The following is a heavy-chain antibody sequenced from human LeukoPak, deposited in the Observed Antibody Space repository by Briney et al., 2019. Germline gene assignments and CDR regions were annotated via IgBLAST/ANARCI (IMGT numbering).Heavy chain of an antibody. CDR1: GFAFGSEA. Sequence: GGSLRLSCAVSGFAFGSEAMSWVRQSPARGLEWVSAISGSGGSTYYADSVKGRFTISRDNSKNTLYPQMNSLRAEDTAVYYCAKVRTSDRITMIVVVTPFDYWGQGTLVTVSS. J-gene: IGHJ4*02. CDR2: ISGSGGST. CDR3: AKVRTSDRITMIVVVTPFDY. D-gene: IGHD3-22*01. V-gene: IGHV3-23*01.